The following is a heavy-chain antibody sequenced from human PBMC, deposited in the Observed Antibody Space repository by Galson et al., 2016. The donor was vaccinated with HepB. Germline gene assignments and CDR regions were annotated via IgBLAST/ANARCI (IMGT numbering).Heavy chain of an antibody. CDR1: GGSFNSYT. D-gene: IGHD1-26*01. CDR2: ITPILGKP. J-gene: IGHJ4*02. V-gene: IGHV1-69*02. Sequence: SVKVSCKASGGSFNSYTFSWVRQARGQGLEWMGRITPILGKPNYAQKFQGRVTIAADRSTSTVYLDLSSLKSEDTAVYYCATEWERQDSLDYWGQGTLVTVSS. CDR3: ATEWERQDSLDY.